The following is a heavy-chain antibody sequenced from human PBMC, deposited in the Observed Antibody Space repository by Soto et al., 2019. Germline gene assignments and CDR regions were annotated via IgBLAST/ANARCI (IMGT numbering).Heavy chain of an antibody. CDR2: IHYRGST. Sequence: PSETLSLTCAVSGGSVSVVSYYWAWIRQPPGKGLEWIATIHYRGSTYYATSLKSRVTISIDTSKNQFSLMLASVTATDTAFYYCARLATTVSTPNYWGQGTLVTVSS. V-gene: IGHV4-39*01. CDR1: GGSVSVVSYY. CDR3: ARLATTVSTPNY. J-gene: IGHJ4*02. D-gene: IGHD4-17*01.